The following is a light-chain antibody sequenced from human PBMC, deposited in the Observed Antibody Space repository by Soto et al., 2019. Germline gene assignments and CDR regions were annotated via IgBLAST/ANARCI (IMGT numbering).Light chain of an antibody. CDR2: DAS. J-gene: IGKJ2*01. Sequence: DIQMTQSPSTLSASVGDRVTITCRASHSISSWLAWYQQKPGKAPKLLIYDASSLESGVPSRFSGSGSGTEFTLTISSLQPDDFATYYCQQYNSYSVYTFGQGTKLEIK. CDR3: QQYNSYSVYT. V-gene: IGKV1-5*01. CDR1: HSISSW.